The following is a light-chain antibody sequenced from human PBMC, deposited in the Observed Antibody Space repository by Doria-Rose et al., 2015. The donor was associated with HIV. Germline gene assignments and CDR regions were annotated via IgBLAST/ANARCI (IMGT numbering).Light chain of an antibody. Sequence: TQSPGTLSLSPGERATLSCRASQRVKSSYLAWYQQKPAQAPRLLIYDASTRATGIPDRFSDSGSGTDYTLTISRLEPGDVAVYYCQQYGTSRGTFGQGTRLEIK. CDR1: QRVKSSY. V-gene: IGKV3-20*01. J-gene: IGKJ5*01. CDR3: QQYGTSRGT. CDR2: DAS.